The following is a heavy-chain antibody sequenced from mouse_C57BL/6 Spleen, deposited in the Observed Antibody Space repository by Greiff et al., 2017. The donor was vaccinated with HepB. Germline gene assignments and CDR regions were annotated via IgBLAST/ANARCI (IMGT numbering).Heavy chain of an antibody. CDR2: IYPRSGNT. Sequence: VQLQQSGAELARPGASVKLSCKASGYTFTSYGISWVKQRTGQGLEWIGEIYPRSGNTYYNEKFKGKATLTADKSSSTAYMELRSLTSEDSAVYFCARSGYDGYYVGYWGQGTTLTVSS. CDR1: GYTFTSYG. D-gene: IGHD2-3*01. V-gene: IGHV1-81*01. CDR3: ARSGYDGYYVGY. J-gene: IGHJ2*01.